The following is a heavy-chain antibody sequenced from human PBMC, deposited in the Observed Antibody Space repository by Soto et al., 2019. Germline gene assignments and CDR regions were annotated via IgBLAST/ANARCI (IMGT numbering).Heavy chain of an antibody. J-gene: IGHJ4*02. Sequence: SETLSLTCTVSGGSISGYYWTWIRQPPGKGLEWIGYIFYSGVTNYNPSLKSRVTLSVDTSKNQFSLKLRSVTAADTAVYYCARVGSSGWSPDYWGRATLVTVSS. D-gene: IGHD6-19*01. CDR2: IFYSGVT. CDR3: ARVGSSGWSPDY. V-gene: IGHV4-59*01. CDR1: GGSISGYY.